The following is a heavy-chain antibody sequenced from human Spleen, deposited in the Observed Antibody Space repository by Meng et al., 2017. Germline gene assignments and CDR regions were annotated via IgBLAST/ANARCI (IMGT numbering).Heavy chain of an antibody. D-gene: IGHD4-17*01. V-gene: IGHV3-21*06. CDR2: ISDSSSYI. J-gene: IGHJ4*02. Sequence: GESLKISCAASGFTFSSYEMNWVRQAPGKGLEWVSCISDSSSYIYYADSVKGRFTISRDNAKNSLYLQMNSLRVEDTAVYYCARVTTVTTPYYFDYWGQGTLVTVSS. CDR1: GFTFSSYE. CDR3: ARVTTVTTPYYFDY.